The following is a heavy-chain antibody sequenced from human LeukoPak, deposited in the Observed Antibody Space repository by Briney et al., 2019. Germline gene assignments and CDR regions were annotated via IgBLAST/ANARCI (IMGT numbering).Heavy chain of an antibody. CDR3: ARELWFGESIGFDY. Sequence: GGSLRLSCAASGFTVSSNYMSWVRQAPGKGLEWVSVIYSGGSTYYADSVKGRFTISRGNSKNTLYLQMNSLRAEDTAVYYCARELWFGESIGFDYWGQGTLVTVSS. J-gene: IGHJ4*02. D-gene: IGHD3-10*01. CDR1: GFTVSSNY. V-gene: IGHV3-53*01. CDR2: IYSGGST.